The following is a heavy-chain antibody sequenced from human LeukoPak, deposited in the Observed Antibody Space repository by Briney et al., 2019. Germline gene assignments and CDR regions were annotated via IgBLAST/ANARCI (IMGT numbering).Heavy chain of an antibody. V-gene: IGHV4-34*01. CDR1: GGSFSGYY. CDR2: INHSGST. J-gene: IGHJ4*02. Sequence: SETLSLTCAVYGGSFSGYYWSWIRQPPGKGLEWIGEINHSGSTNYNPSLKSRVTISVDTSKNQFSLKLSSVTAADTAVYYCARGRYSSRWYSAGSEGCFDYWGQGTLVTVSS. D-gene: IGHD6-13*01. CDR3: ARGRYSSRWYSAGSEGCFDY.